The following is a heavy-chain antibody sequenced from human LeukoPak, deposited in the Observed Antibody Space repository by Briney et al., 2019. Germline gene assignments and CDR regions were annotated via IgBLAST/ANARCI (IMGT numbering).Heavy chain of an antibody. CDR3: ARARRVNSGSYDILY. J-gene: IGHJ4*02. Sequence: ASVKVSCKASGYTFTSYDIHWVRQATGQGLEWMGWMNPNSGNTGYAQKFQGRVTMTRNTSISTAYMELSSLRSEDTAVYYCARARRVNSGSYDILYWGQGTLVTVSS. CDR2: MNPNSGNT. CDR1: GYTFTSYD. D-gene: IGHD1-26*01. V-gene: IGHV1-8*01.